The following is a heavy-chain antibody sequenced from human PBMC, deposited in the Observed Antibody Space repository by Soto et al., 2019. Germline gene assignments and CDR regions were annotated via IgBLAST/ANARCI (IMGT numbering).Heavy chain of an antibody. Sequence: DVQLVESGGGLVQPGGSLRLSCAASGFTFSSHSMNWVRQAPGKGLEWLSYISSSSSTIYYADSVKGRFTISRDNAKNSLYLQMNSLRAEDTAVYYCARVENGDKEDSGYFYYYYMDVWGKGTTVTVSS. CDR2: ISSSSSTI. CDR1: GFTFSSHS. J-gene: IGHJ6*03. CDR3: ARVENGDKEDSGYFYYYYMDV. D-gene: IGHD4-17*01. V-gene: IGHV3-48*01.